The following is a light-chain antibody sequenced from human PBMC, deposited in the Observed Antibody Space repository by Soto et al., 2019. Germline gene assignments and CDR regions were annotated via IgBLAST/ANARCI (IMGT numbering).Light chain of an antibody. CDR2: AAS. CDR1: QGISNY. CDR3: QKYSSVPL. J-gene: IGKJ3*01. V-gene: IGKV1-27*01. Sequence: DIQMTQSPSSLSASVGDRVTITCRASQGISNYIAWYQQKPWQAPKLLIYAASTLQSGVPSRFSGSGSGTDFTLTINSLQPEDVATYSCQKYSSVPLFGPGTKVDIK.